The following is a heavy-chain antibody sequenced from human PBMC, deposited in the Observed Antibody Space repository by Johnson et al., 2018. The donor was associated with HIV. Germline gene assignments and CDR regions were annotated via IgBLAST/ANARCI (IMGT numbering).Heavy chain of an antibody. CDR2: IQQGGSDT. CDR3: ARYEGNYVAFDI. J-gene: IGHJ3*02. CDR1: GFTFSNYW. Sequence: MQLVESGGGVVQPGGSLRLSCAASGFTFSNYWMTWVRQAPGKGLEWVANIQQGGSDTYYVDSVKGRFTISRDNAKKSLYLQMNSLRAEDTAVYYCARYEGNYVAFDIWGQGTMVTVSS. D-gene: IGHD1-7*01. V-gene: IGHV3-7*05.